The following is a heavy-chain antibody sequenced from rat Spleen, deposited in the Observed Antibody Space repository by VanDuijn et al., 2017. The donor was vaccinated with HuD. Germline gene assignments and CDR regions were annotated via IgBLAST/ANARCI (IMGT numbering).Heavy chain of an antibody. V-gene: IGHV5-25*01. CDR3: TRAGFLRDWYFDF. D-gene: IGHD2-2*01. CDR2: ISYNGGST. CDR1: GFTFSNYY. J-gene: IGHJ1*01. Sequence: EVQLVESGGGLVQPGRSMKLSCAASGFTFSNYYMAWARQAPTKGLEWVAYISYNGGSTYYRDSVKGRFTISRDNAKSSLYLQMDSLRSEDTATYYCTRAGFLRDWYFDFWGPRTMVTVSS.